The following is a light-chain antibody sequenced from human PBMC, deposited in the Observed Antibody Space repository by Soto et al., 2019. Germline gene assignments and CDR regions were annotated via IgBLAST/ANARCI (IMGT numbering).Light chain of an antibody. J-gene: IGKJ1*01. CDR3: QHYGSSRWT. V-gene: IGKV3-20*01. Sequence: EIVLTQSPGTLSLSPGERATLSCRASQSVSSSYLAWYQQKAGQAPRLLIYGASSRATDIPDRFSGSGSGTDFTLTISRLEPEDFAVYYCQHYGSSRWTFGQGTKVEI. CDR1: QSVSSSY. CDR2: GAS.